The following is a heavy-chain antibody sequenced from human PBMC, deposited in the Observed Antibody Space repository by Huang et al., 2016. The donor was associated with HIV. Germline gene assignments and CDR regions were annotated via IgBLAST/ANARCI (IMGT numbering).Heavy chain of an antibody. D-gene: IGHD1-1*01. J-gene: IGHJ4*02. Sequence: EVQLVQSGAEVKKPGESLKISCQGSGYSFTSYWIGWVRQMPGKGLGWMGIIYPGDADTRYSPSFQGQVASAADKSISTAYRQWSSLKASDTAMYYCARLSTTWYFDYWGQGTLVTVSS. V-gene: IGHV5-51*01. CDR3: ARLSTTWYFDY. CDR1: GYSFTSYW. CDR2: IYPGDADT.